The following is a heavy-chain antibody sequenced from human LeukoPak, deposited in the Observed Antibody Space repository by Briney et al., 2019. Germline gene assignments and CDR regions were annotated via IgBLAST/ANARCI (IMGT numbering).Heavy chain of an antibody. J-gene: IGHJ5*02. CDR2: IIPILGIA. V-gene: IGHV1-69*04. D-gene: IGHD2-2*01. CDR3: ARGALIVVVPAAIPDNWFDP. Sequence: GASVKVSCKASGGTFSSYAISWVRQAPGQGLEWMGRIIPILGIANYAQKFQGRVTITADKSTSTAYMELSSLRSEDTAVYYCARGALIVVVPAAIPDNWFDPWGQGTLVTVSS. CDR1: GGTFSSYA.